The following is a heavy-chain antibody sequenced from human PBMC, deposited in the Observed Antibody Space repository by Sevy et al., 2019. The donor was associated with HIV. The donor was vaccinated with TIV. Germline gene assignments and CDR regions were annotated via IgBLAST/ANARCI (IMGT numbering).Heavy chain of an antibody. Sequence: ASVKVSCKASGYTFTSYGISWVRQAPGQGLAWMGWISTYNGNTKYAQKLQGRVTMTTDTSTSTAYMELRSLRSDDTAVYYCARDLGGDYYDSSAYHLDYWSQGTLVTVSS. CDR3: ARDLGGDYYDSSAYHLDY. CDR2: ISTYNGNT. CDR1: GYTFTSYG. J-gene: IGHJ4*02. D-gene: IGHD3-22*01. V-gene: IGHV1-18*04.